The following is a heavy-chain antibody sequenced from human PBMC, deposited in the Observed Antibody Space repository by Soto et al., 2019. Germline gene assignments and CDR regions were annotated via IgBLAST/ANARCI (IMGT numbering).Heavy chain of an antibody. CDR1: GFPFSSYS. J-gene: IGHJ6*03. CDR3: AREWSGTAMDPSLYYYYYYMDV. V-gene: IGHV3-21*01. CDR2: ISSSSSYI. Sequence: GGSLSLSCAASGFPFSSYSMNWVRQAPGKGLEWVSSISSSSSYIYYADSVKGRFTISRDNAKNSLYLQMNSLRSEDTAVYYCAREWSGTAMDPSLYYYYYYMDVWGKGTTVTVSS. D-gene: IGHD5-18*01.